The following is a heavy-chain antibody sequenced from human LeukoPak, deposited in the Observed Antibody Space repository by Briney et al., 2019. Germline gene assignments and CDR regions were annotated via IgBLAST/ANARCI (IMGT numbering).Heavy chain of an antibody. CDR2: ISAYNGNT. D-gene: IGHD3-3*01. Sequence: GASVKVSCKASGYTFTSYYMHWVRQAPGQGLEWMGWISAYNGNTNYAQKLQGRVTMTTDTSTSTAYMELRSLRSDDTAVYYCARVEKRINDFWSGRTAKNAFDIWGQGTMVTVSS. CDR3: ARVEKRINDFWSGRTAKNAFDI. CDR1: GYTFTSYY. V-gene: IGHV1-18*04. J-gene: IGHJ3*02.